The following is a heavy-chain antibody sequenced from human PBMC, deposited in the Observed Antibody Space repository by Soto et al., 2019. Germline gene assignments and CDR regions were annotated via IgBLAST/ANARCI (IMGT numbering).Heavy chain of an antibody. D-gene: IGHD2-21*01. J-gene: IGHJ4*02. V-gene: IGHV4-30-2*01. Sequence: QLQLQESGSGLVKPSQTLSLTCAVSGGSISSGGSSWTWIRQPPGKGLEWIGYIYHSGSTYYNPSLKSRVTRSVDRSKNQFSLKLTSVAAADTAVYYCARGAVVNFDSWGQGTLVTVSS. CDR3: ARGAVVNFDS. CDR2: IYHSGST. CDR1: GGSISSGGSS.